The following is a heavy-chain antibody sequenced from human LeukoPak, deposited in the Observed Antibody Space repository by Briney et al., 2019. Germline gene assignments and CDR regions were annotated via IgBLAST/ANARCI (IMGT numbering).Heavy chain of an antibody. Sequence: PGGSLRLSCAASGFTSDDYTMHWVRQAPGKGLEWVSLISWDGGSTYYADSVKGRFTISRDNSKNSLYLQINSLRTEDTALCYCAKDTRPHTAMVEGLDYWGQGTLVTVSS. CDR2: ISWDGGST. J-gene: IGHJ4*02. CDR3: AKDTRPHTAMVEGLDY. D-gene: IGHD5-18*01. V-gene: IGHV3-43*01. CDR1: GFTSDDYT.